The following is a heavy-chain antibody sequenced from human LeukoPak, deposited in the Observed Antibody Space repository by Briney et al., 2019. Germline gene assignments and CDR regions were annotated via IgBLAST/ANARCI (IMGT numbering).Heavy chain of an antibody. Sequence: SSETLSLTCTVSGGSISSYYWSWIRQPAGKGLEWIGRIYTSGSTNYNPSLKSRVTISVDTSKNQFSLKLSSVTAADTAVYYCARHGVVGATYDYWGQGTLVTVSS. CDR2: IYTSGST. D-gene: IGHD1-26*01. J-gene: IGHJ4*02. V-gene: IGHV4-4*07. CDR3: ARHGVVGATYDY. CDR1: GGSISSYY.